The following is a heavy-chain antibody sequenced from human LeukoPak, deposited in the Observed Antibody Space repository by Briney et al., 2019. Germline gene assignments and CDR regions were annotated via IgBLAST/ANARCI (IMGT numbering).Heavy chain of an antibody. Sequence: PGGSLRLSCAASGFTLGSYAMSWVRQTPGKSLEWVSIITNGGVTTYYADSVRGRFTISRDNSKNMLYLQMNSLRAEDTAVYYCVKLSSGSGSKFGFDSWGQGTLVTVSS. CDR3: VKLSSGSGSKFGFDS. D-gene: IGHD6-19*01. CDR1: GFTLGSYA. V-gene: IGHV3-23*01. CDR2: ITNGGVTT. J-gene: IGHJ4*02.